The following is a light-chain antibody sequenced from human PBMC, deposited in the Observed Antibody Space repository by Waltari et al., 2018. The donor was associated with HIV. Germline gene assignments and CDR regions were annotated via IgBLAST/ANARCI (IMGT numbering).Light chain of an antibody. CDR1: SGDIGTYQY. J-gene: IGLJ1*01. CDR2: DVN. V-gene: IGLV2-14*03. CDR3: CSYTVNSTGV. Sequence: QSALTQPASVSGSPGQSIAISCTGTSGDIGTYQYVSWYQQNTGKVPKLIIYDVNVRPSGVSVRFLGSKSGNTAPLTISGLHSDDEAYYYCCSYTVNSTGVFGAGTKITV.